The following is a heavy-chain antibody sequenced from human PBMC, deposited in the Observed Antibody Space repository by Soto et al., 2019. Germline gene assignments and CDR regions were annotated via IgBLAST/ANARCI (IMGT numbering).Heavy chain of an antibody. Sequence: QVQLVQSVAEVKKPGASVQVSCKASGYTFTSYAMHWVRQAPGQRLERMGWINAGNGNTKYSQKFQGRVTITRDTSASTAYMELSSLRSEDTAVYYCARVEAETTSNWFDPWGQGTLVTVSS. CDR1: GYTFTSYA. J-gene: IGHJ5*02. CDR2: INAGNGNT. D-gene: IGHD2-15*01. V-gene: IGHV1-3*01. CDR3: ARVEAETTSNWFDP.